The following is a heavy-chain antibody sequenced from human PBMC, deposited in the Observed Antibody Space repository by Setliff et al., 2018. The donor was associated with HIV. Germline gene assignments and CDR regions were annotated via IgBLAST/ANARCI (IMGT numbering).Heavy chain of an antibody. Sequence: PSETLSLTCTVSGGSISSGRNYWSWIRQTAGKGLEWIGRIYTSGSTNYNPSLKSRVTISVDTSKNQVSLKLSSVTAADTAVYYCARSPGVATTTIFDYWGQGTLVTVSS. D-gene: IGHD5-12*01. J-gene: IGHJ4*02. V-gene: IGHV4-61*02. CDR1: GGSISSGRNY. CDR2: IYTSGST. CDR3: ARSPGVATTTIFDY.